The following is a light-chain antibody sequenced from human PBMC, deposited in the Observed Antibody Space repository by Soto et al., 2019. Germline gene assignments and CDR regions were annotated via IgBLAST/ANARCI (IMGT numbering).Light chain of an antibody. J-gene: IGLJ1*01. Sequence: SYELTQPPSVSVAPGKTARITCGGNNIGSKSVHWYQQMPGQAPVLVIYYDSDRPSGIPERFSGSNSGNTATLTISRVEAGDEADYYCQVWDSSSDPLYVFGTGTKLTVL. CDR1: NIGSKS. CDR2: YDS. V-gene: IGLV3-21*04. CDR3: QVWDSSSDPLYV.